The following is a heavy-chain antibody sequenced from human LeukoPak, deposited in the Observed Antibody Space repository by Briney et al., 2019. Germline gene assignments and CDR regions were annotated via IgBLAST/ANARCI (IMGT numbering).Heavy chain of an antibody. CDR3: AKDHREGDSGYYYDY. J-gene: IGHJ4*02. CDR1: GFTFDDYA. CDR2: ISWNSGSI. D-gene: IGHD3-22*01. Sequence: QTGRSLRLSCAASGFTFDDYAMHWVRQAPGKGLEWVSGISWNSGSIGYADSVKGRFTISRDNAKNSLYLQMNSLRAEDTALYYCAKDHREGDSGYYYDYRGQGTLVTVSS. V-gene: IGHV3-9*01.